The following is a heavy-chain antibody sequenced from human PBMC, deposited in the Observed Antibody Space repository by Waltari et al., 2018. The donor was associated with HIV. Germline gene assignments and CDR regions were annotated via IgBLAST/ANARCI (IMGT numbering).Heavy chain of an antibody. CDR2: IYSGGST. D-gene: IGHD1-26*01. V-gene: IGHV3-66*02. CDR1: GFPFSSNY. Sequence: EVQVVESGGGLCQPGGSLRLPCTASGFPFSSNYMSWVRQAPGKGLEWVSVIYSGGSTYYADSVKGRFTISRDNSKNTLYLQMNSLRAEDTAVYYCARDRGGSSFQHWGQGTLVTVSS. J-gene: IGHJ1*01. CDR3: ARDRGGSSFQH.